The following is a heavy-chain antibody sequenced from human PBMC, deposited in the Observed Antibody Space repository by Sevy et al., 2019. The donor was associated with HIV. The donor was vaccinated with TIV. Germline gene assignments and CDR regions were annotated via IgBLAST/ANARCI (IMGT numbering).Heavy chain of an antibody. Sequence: GGSLRLSCTASGFTFGDYAMSWFRQAPGKGLEWVGFIRSKAYGGTKEYAASVKGRFTISRDDSKSIAYLQMNSLKTEDTAVYYCTRGGADYYDSSDLNDYWGQGTLVTVSS. CDR3: TRGGADYYDSSDLNDY. D-gene: IGHD3-22*01. CDR2: IRSKAYGGTK. J-gene: IGHJ4*02. V-gene: IGHV3-49*03. CDR1: GFTFGDYA.